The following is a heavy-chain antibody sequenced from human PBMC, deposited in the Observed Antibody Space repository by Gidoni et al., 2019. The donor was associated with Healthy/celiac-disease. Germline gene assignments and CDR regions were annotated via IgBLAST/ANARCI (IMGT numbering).Heavy chain of an antibody. CDR2: ISYDGSNK. V-gene: IGHV3-30*18. J-gene: IGHJ4*02. CDR1: GFTLSVHV. D-gene: IGHD3-3*01. CDR3: AKDGHYDFWSGYYFDY. Sequence: VRLVITWWCRVEPGSSLQLSRAATGFTLSVHVMHWVRKAPGKGLEWVAVISYDGSNKYYADSVKGRFTISRDNSKNTLYLQMNSLRAEDTAVYYCAKDGHYDFWSGYYFDYWGQGTLVTVSS.